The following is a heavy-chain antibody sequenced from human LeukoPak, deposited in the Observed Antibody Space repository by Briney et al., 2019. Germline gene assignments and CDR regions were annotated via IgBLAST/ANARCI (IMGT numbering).Heavy chain of an antibody. D-gene: IGHD3-16*02. J-gene: IGHJ4*02. V-gene: IGHV1-46*01. CDR2: INPSGGST. CDR3: ARDEYVWGSYRYSFDY. Sequence: ASVKVSCKASGYTFTSYYMHWVRQAPGQGLEWMGIINPSGGSTSYAQKFQGRVTMTRDMSTSTVYMELSSLRAEDTAVYYCARDEYVWGSYRYSFDYWGQGTLVTVSS. CDR1: GYTFTSYY.